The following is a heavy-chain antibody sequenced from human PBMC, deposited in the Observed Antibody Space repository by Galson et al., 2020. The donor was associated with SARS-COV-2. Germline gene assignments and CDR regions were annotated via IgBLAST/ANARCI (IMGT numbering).Heavy chain of an antibody. Sequence: GGSLRLSCAASGFTFSDYYMSWIRQAPGKGLEWVSYITTSGSTIYYADSVKGRFTISRDNAKNSLYLQMNSLRAEDTAVYYCARSTYYDLWSGYSTHFDYWGQGTLVTVSS. CDR2: ITTSGSTI. CDR1: GFTFSDYY. V-gene: IGHV3-11*01. J-gene: IGHJ4*02. D-gene: IGHD3-3*01. CDR3: ARSTYYDLWSGYSTHFDY.